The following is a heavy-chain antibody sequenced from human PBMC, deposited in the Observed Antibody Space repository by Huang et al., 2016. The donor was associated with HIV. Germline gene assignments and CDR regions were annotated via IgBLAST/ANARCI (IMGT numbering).Heavy chain of an antibody. J-gene: IGHJ5*02. V-gene: IGHV4-34*02. Sequence: QVHLQQWGAGLLKSAETLSLTCDVYGGSLRGYYWSWLRQTPGKGLEWIGEINPLGSPNYSPLMKSRVVISMDWSKKHFSLKLWAISDADTAVYFCARDATKNPRGWFDPWGQGTLVTVSS. CDR1: GGSLRGYY. CDR2: INPLGSP. CDR3: ARDATKNPRGWFDP. D-gene: IGHD3-10*01.